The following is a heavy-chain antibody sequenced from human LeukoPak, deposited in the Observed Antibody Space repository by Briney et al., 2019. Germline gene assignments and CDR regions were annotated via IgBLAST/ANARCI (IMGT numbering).Heavy chain of an antibody. CDR3: ARDQVSAAGTRIYYYYYMDV. D-gene: IGHD6-13*01. Sequence: GGPLRLSCAASGFTFSSYSMNWVPQAPGKGGEWVSSISSSSNYIYYADSEKGRYTICRDNANNSLYLQMNSLRAEDTAVYYCARDQVSAAGTRIYYYYYMDVWGKGTTVTVSS. J-gene: IGHJ6*03. CDR1: GFTFSSYS. CDR2: ISSSSNYI. V-gene: IGHV3-21*01.